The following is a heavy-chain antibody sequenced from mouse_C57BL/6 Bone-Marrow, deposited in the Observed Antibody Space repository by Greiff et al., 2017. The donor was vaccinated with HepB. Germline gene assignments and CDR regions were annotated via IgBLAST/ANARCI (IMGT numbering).Heavy chain of an antibody. D-gene: IGHD3-2*02. V-gene: IGHV1-26*01. J-gene: IGHJ2*01. CDR3: ARRRGTAQATVDY. CDR1: GYTFTDYY. Sequence: EVQLQQSGPELVKPGASVKISCKASGYTFTDYYMNWVKQSHGKSLEWIGDINPNNGGTSYNQKFKGKATLTVDKSSSTAYMELRSLTSEDSAVYYCARRRGTAQATVDYWGQGTTLTVSS. CDR2: INPNNGGT.